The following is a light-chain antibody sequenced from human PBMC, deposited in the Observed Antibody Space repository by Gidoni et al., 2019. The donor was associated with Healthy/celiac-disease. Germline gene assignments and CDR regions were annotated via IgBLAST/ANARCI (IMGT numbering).Light chain of an antibody. V-gene: IGKV3-15*01. CDR2: GAS. CDR3: QQYNNWPRT. Sequence: EIVMTQSPATRSVSPGERATLSCRASQSVSSNLAWYQQKPGQAPRLLIYGASTRATGIPARFSGSGSGTEFTLTISSLQSEDFAVCYCQQYNNWPRTFGQGTKVEIK. J-gene: IGKJ1*01. CDR1: QSVSSN.